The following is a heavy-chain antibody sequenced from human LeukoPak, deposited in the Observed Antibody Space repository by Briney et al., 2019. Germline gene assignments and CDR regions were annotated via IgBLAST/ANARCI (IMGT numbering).Heavy chain of an antibody. CDR1: GFSLSISGVS. CDR3: AHTLKGQRWELYPFDS. Sequence: SGPTLVNPSQTLTLTCTFSGFSLSISGVSVGWIRQPPGKALEWLALLYWNDDKRYSPSLRGRLTIINATSKNQVVLTMSNMDPVDTATYYCAHTLKGQRWELYPFDSWGQGTLVTVSS. CDR2: LYWNDDK. D-gene: IGHD4-23*01. V-gene: IGHV2-5*01. J-gene: IGHJ4*02.